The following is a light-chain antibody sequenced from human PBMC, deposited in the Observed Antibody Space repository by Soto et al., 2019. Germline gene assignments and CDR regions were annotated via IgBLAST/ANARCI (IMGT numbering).Light chain of an antibody. Sequence: DIQMTQSPSSLSASVGDRVTITCRASQSIDKYVNWYQQKPGKGPNLLIYAASNLRTGVPSRFSGSESGTDFTLTISSLLPEDFATYFCQQSYSTPSLTFGGGTKVDIK. CDR2: AAS. J-gene: IGKJ4*01. CDR3: QQSYSTPSLT. CDR1: QSIDKY. V-gene: IGKV1-39*01.